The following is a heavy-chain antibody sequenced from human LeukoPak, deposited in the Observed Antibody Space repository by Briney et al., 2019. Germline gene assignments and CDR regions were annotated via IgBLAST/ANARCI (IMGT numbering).Heavy chain of an antibody. J-gene: IGHJ4*02. Sequence: GGSLRLSCAASGFTFSSYAMHRVRQAPGKGLEWVAVISYDGSNKYYADSVKGRFTISRDNSKNTLYLQMNSLRAEDTAVYYCARGFSGSYIDYWGQGTLVTVSS. CDR3: ARGFSGSYIDY. D-gene: IGHD1-26*01. CDR2: ISYDGSNK. CDR1: GFTFSSYA. V-gene: IGHV3-30-3*01.